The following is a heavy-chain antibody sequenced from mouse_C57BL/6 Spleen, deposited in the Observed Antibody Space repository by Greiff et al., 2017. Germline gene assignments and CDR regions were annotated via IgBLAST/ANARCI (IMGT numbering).Heavy chain of an antibody. J-gene: IGHJ4*01. Sequence: EVKLVESEGGLVQPGSSMKLSCTASGFTFSDYYMAWVRQVPEKGLEWVANINYDGSSTYYLDSLKSRFIISRDNAKNILYLQMSSLKSEDTATYYCAREGDGAHAMDYWGQGTSVTVSS. D-gene: IGHD1-1*02. CDR2: INYDGSST. CDR1: GFTFSDYY. CDR3: AREGDGAHAMDY. V-gene: IGHV5-16*01.